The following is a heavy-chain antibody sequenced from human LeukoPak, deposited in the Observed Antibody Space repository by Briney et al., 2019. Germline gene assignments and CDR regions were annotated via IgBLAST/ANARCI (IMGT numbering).Heavy chain of an antibody. CDR3: ARRTYYYGSGSYRNNWFDP. CDR1: GFTFSSYG. V-gene: IGHV3-30*03. CDR2: ISYDGSNK. J-gene: IGHJ5*02. Sequence: GGSLRLSCAASGFTFSSYGMHWVRQAPGKGLEWVAVISYDGSNKYYADSVKGRFTISRDNSKNTLYLQMNSLRAEDTAVYYCARRTYYYGSGSYRNNWFDPWGQGTLVTVSS. D-gene: IGHD3-10*01.